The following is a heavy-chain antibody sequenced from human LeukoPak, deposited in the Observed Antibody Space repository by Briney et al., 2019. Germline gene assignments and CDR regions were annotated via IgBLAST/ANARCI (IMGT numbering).Heavy chain of an antibody. D-gene: IGHD3-16*02. Sequence: GGSLRLSCAASGFTFSSYEMNWVRQAPGKGLEWVSYISSSGSTVYYADSVKGRFTISRDNAKNSLYLQMNSLRAEDTAVYYCARESYLGMDVWGKGTTVTVSS. CDR1: GFTFSSYE. CDR3: ARESYLGMDV. CDR2: ISSSGSTV. J-gene: IGHJ6*04. V-gene: IGHV3-48*03.